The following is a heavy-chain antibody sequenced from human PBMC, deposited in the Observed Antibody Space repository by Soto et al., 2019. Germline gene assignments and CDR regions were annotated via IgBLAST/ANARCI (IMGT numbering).Heavy chain of an antibody. D-gene: IGHD3-10*01. CDR1: GGSISSSSYY. Sequence: QLQLQESGPGLVKPSETLSLTCTVSGGSISSSSYYWGWIRQPPGKVLEWIGSIYYSGSTYYNPSLKSRVTISVDTSKNQFSLKLSSVTAADTAVYYCGSVSSVVSSLDYWGQGTLVTVSS. J-gene: IGHJ4*02. V-gene: IGHV4-39*01. CDR2: IYYSGST. CDR3: GSVSSVVSSLDY.